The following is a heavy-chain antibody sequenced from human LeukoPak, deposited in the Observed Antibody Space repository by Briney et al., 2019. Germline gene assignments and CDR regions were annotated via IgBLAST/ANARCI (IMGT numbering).Heavy chain of an antibody. J-gene: IGHJ4*02. CDR3: ITVWFMVSYSVY. CDR2: FFYSGTT. CDR1: GRSVVITD. D-gene: IGHD1-26*01. Sequence: SETPSPTLSVMGRSVVITDSDWARQPPGKGLEWIGYFFYSGTTKYNPSLKSRVTISLDTSKNQFSLILTSVTAADTAVYYCITVWFMVSYSVYWGEGALVTVSS. V-gene: IGHV4-59*08.